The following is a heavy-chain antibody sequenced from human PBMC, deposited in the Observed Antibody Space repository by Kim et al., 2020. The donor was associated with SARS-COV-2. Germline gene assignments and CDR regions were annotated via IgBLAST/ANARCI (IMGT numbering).Heavy chain of an antibody. V-gene: IGHV4-59*08. Sequence: NPSLKSRVTISVDTSKTQFSLKLSSVTAADPAVYFCARQIGGSYTGDFDYWGQGTLVTVSS. D-gene: IGHD1-26*01. J-gene: IGHJ4*02. CDR3: ARQIGGSYTGDFDY.